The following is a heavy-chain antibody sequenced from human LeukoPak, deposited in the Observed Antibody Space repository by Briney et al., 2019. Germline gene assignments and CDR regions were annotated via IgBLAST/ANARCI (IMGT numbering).Heavy chain of an antibody. CDR3: ARHDRIIASPLV. CDR1: GGSISSSSHN. CDR2: IYYSGST. V-gene: IGHV4-39*01. D-gene: IGHD6-13*01. Sequence: SETLSLTCIVSGGSISSSSHNWGWIRQPPGKGLEWIGSIYYSGSTYYNPSLKSRLTISVDTSKNQFSLKLSSVTAADTAVYYCARHDRIIASPLVWGQGTLVTVSS. J-gene: IGHJ4*02.